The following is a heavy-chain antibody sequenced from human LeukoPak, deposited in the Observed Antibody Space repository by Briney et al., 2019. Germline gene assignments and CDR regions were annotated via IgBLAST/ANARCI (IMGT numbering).Heavy chain of an antibody. CDR2: MNPNSGNT. CDR1: GYTFTSYD. Sequence: PSVKVSCKASGYTFTSYDINWVRQATGQGLEWMGWMNPNSGNTGYAQKFQGRVTMTRNTSISTAYMELSSLRSEDTAVYYCARVYRNVVPAGLGYWGQGTLVTVSS. D-gene: IGHD2-2*01. J-gene: IGHJ4*02. CDR3: ARVYRNVVPAGLGY. V-gene: IGHV1-8*01.